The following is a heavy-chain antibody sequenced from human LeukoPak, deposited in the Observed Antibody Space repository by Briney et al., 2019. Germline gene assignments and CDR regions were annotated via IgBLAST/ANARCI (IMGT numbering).Heavy chain of an antibody. J-gene: IGHJ5*02. CDR2: IYHNGNT. Sequence: SETLSLTCIVSGGSVSSGSYLWSWIRQPPGKGLEWIGYIYHNGNTNYNPSLKSRVTISLDTSKKQFSLKLISVTAADTAVYYCARHFTTLGYCSSTSCLINWFDPWGQGTLVTVSS. CDR1: GGSVSSGSYL. D-gene: IGHD2-2*01. CDR3: ARHFTTLGYCSSTSCLINWFDP. V-gene: IGHV4-61*01.